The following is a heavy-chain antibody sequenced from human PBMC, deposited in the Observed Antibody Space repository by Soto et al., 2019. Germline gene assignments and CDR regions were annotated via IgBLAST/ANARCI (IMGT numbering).Heavy chain of an antibody. V-gene: IGHV3-30*18. Sequence: QVQLVESGGGVVQPGRSLRLSCAASGFTFSSYGMHWVRHAPGKGLEWVAVISYDGSNKYYADSVKGRFTISRDNSKNTLYLQMNSLRAEDTAVYYCAKGRGSYPPGGAFDIWGQGTMVTVSS. CDR1: GFTFSSYG. J-gene: IGHJ3*02. D-gene: IGHD1-26*01. CDR2: ISYDGSNK. CDR3: AKGRGSYPPGGAFDI.